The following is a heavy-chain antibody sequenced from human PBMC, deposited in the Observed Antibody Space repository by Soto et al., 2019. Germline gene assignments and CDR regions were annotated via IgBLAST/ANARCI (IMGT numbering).Heavy chain of an antibody. CDR1: GGSISSGGYY. D-gene: IGHD3-22*01. Sequence: SETLSLTCTVSGGSISSGGYYWGWIRQHPGKGLEWIGYIYYSGSTNYNPSLKSRVTISVDTSKNQFSLKLSSVTAADTAVYYCARTDLKYYDSSGYYYAREGGAFDIWGQGTMVTVSS. CDR3: ARTDLKYYDSSGYYYAREGGAFDI. J-gene: IGHJ3*02. V-gene: IGHV4-61*08. CDR2: IYYSGST.